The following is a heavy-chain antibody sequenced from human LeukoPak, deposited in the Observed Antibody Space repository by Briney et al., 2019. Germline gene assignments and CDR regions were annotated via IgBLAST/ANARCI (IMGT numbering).Heavy chain of an antibody. CDR1: GYSLTHYA. V-gene: IGHV7-4-1*02. J-gene: IGHJ4*02. CDR3: ARLYEAFDY. D-gene: IGHD2-2*02. Sequence: ASVKVSCKASGYSLTHYAMNWVRQAPGQGLEWMGWINTNTGNSTYAQGFTGRFVFSLDTSVSTAYLQISSLEAEDTAIYYCARLYEAFDYWGQGTLVTVSS. CDR2: INTNTGNS.